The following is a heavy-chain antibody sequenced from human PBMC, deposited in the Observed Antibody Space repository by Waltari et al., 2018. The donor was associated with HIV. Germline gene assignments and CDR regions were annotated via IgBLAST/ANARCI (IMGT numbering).Heavy chain of an antibody. CDR2: IYYSGST. Sequence: QVQLQESGPGLVKPSETLSLTCTVYGGSISSYYWSWIRQPPGKGLEWIGYIYYSGSTNYNPALKSRVTISGDTAKNQFSLKLSSVTAADTAVYYCAIEVGGVHYWGQGTLVTVSS. V-gene: IGHV4-59*01. CDR1: GGSISSYY. CDR3: AIEVGGVHY. D-gene: IGHD3-16*01. J-gene: IGHJ4*02.